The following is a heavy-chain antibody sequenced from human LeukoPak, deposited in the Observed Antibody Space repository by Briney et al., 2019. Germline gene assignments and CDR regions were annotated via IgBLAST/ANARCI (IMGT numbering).Heavy chain of an antibody. CDR2: ISSSGSTI. CDR1: GFTFSRYS. CDR3: ARESIDYGDYERFDY. Sequence: GGSLRLSCAASGFTFSRYSMNWVRQAPGKGLEWVSYISSSGSTIYYADSVKGRFTISRDNAKNSLYLQMNSLRVEDTAVYYCARESIDYGDYERFDYWGQGTLVTVSS. V-gene: IGHV3-48*04. J-gene: IGHJ4*02. D-gene: IGHD4-17*01.